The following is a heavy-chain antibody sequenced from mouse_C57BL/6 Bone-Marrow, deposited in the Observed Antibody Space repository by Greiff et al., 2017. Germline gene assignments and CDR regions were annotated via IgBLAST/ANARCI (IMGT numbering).Heavy chain of an antibody. CDR2: FNPNYGTT. V-gene: IGHV1-39*01. D-gene: IGHD1-1*01. CDR1: GYSFTDYN. J-gene: IGHJ2*01. Sequence: VQLQQSGPELVKPGASVKISCKASGYSFTDYNMNWVQQSNGKSLEWIGVFNPNYGTTSYNQKFKGKVTLTVDQSSSTAYMQLNSLTSEDAAVYYCARGRAVYVIFDYWGQGTTLTVSS. CDR3: ARGRAVYVIFDY.